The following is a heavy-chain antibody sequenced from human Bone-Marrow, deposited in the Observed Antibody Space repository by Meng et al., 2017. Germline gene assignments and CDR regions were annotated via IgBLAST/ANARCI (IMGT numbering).Heavy chain of an antibody. CDR3: ATRIAAALLGFYAEYFQH. J-gene: IGHJ1*01. Sequence: ASVKVSCKASGYTFTTYVIHWVRQAPGQRLEWMGWINAGNGDTKDSQIFQGRVTMTRDTSISTAYMELSRLRSDDTAVYYCATRIAAALLGFYAEYFQHWGQGTLVTVSS. D-gene: IGHD6-13*01. V-gene: IGHV1-3*01. CDR2: INAGNGDT. CDR1: GYTFTTYV.